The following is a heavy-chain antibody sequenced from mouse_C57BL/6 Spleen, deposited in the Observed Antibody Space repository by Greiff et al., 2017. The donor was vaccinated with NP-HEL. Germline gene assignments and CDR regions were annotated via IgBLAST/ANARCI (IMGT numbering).Heavy chain of an antibody. CDR3: AREGIYYSTGFDD. J-gene: IGHJ2*01. D-gene: IGHD1-1*01. Sequence: DVKLQESGPGLVKPSQSLSLTCSVTGYSITSGYYWNWIRQFPGNKLEWMGYISYDGSNNYNPSLKNRISITRDTSKNQFFLKLNSVTTEDTATYYCAREGIYYSTGFDDWGQGTTLTVSS. CDR1: GYSITSGYY. CDR2: ISYDGSN. V-gene: IGHV3-6*01.